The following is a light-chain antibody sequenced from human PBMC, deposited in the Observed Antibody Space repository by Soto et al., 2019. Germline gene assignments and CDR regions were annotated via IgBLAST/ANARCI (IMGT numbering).Light chain of an antibody. CDR1: QSVSSG. J-gene: IGKJ2*01. CDR3: QQYNNWPPYP. Sequence: EIVMTQSPATLSVSPGERATLSCRASQSVSSGLAWYQQRPGQAPRLLIYGASTRATGIPARFSGSGSGTEFTLTISSLQSEDFAVYYCQQYNNWPPYPFGQGTKLEIK. V-gene: IGKV3-15*01. CDR2: GAS.